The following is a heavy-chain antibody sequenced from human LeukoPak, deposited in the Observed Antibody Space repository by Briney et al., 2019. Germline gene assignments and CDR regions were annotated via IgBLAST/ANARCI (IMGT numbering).Heavy chain of an antibody. CDR2: IKQDGSEK. CDR1: GFTFSSYW. J-gene: IGHJ4*02. CDR3: ARSPSIIAVAAYFDY. D-gene: IGHD6-19*01. V-gene: IGHV3-7*01. Sequence: GGSLRLSCAASGFTFSSYWMSWVRQAPGKGLEWVANIKQDGSEKYYVDSVKGRFTISRDNAKNSLYLQMNSLRAEDTAVYYCARSPSIIAVAAYFDYWGQGTLVTVSS.